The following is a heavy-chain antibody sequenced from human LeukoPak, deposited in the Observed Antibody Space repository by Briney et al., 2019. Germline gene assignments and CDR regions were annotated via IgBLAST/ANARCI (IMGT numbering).Heavy chain of an antibody. CDR1: GFTFSSYA. V-gene: IGHV3-48*02. D-gene: IGHD3-16*01. CDR2: IGGSGTTT. Sequence: GGSLRLSCAASGFTFSSYAMSWVRQAPGKGLEWVSYIGGSGTTTNYADSVKGRFTISRDNAKNSLYLQMISLRDEDTAVYYCARDWGPSDYWGQGTLVTVSS. J-gene: IGHJ4*02. CDR3: ARDWGPSDY.